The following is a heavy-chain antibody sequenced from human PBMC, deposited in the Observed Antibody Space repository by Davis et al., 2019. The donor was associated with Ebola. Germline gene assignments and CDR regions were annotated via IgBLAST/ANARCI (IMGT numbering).Heavy chain of an antibody. V-gene: IGHV3-74*01. CDR1: GFVFSSYV. D-gene: IGHD1-14*01. CDR2: INSDGTST. CDR3: ARDLPGGDWYFDL. Sequence: HTGGSLRLSCAASGFVFSSYVMSWVRQAPGKGLVWVSRINSDGTSTIYTDSVKGRFTISRDNAKNTLYLQMSSLRAEDTAVYYCARDLPGGDWYFDLWGRGTLVTVSS. J-gene: IGHJ2*01.